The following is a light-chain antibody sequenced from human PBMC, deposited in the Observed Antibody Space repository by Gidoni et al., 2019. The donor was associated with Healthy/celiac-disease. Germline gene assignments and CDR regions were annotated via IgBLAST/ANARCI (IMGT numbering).Light chain of an antibody. Sequence: QTVVTQEPSLTVSPGGTVTPTCASSTGAVTSGYYPNWFQQKPGQAPRALIYSTSNKTSWTPARFSGSLLGGKAALTLSGVQPEDEAEYYCLLYYGGAQGVFGGGTKLTVL. CDR1: TGAVTSGYY. J-gene: IGLJ2*01. CDR3: LLYYGGAQGV. CDR2: STS. V-gene: IGLV7-43*01.